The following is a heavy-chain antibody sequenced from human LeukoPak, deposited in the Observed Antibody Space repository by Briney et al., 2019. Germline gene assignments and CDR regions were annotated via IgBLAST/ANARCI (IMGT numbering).Heavy chain of an antibody. CDR2: ISPSGGTT. J-gene: IGHJ6*03. CDR3: ARDRGYYGSGSYCNPYYYYMDV. CDR1: GYTFTNYY. Sequence: ASVKVSCKASGYTFTNYYMHWVRQAPGQGLEWMGIISPSGGTTSYTQKFQGRVTMTRDTSISTAYMELSRLRSDDTAVYYCARDRGYYGSGSYCNPYYYYMDVWGKGTTVTVSS. D-gene: IGHD3-10*01. V-gene: IGHV1-46*01.